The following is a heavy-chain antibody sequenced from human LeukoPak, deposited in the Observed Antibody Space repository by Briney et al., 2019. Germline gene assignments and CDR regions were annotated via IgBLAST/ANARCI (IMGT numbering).Heavy chain of an antibody. D-gene: IGHD6-13*01. CDR3: AKGSAAGYYFDS. V-gene: IGHV3-23*01. CDR1: GFTFSSYA. Sequence: GGSLRLSCAASGFTFSSYAMSWVRQAPGKGLEWVSAISGSSGSTYYADSVKGRFTISRDNSKNTLYLQMNSLRAEDTAVYYCAKGSAAGYYFDSWGQGTLVTASS. CDR2: ISGSSGST. J-gene: IGHJ4*02.